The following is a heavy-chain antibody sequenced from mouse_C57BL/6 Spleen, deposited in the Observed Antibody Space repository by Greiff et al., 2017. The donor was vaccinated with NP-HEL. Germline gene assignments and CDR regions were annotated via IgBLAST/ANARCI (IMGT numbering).Heavy chain of an antibody. CDR2: IHPSDSDT. CDR3: AIWGHSGSPFAY. CDR1: GYTFTSYW. J-gene: IGHJ3*01. V-gene: IGHV1-74*01. D-gene: IGHD1-1*01. Sequence: QVQLKQPGAELVKPGASVKVSCKASGYTFTSYWMHWVKQRPGQGLEWIGRIHPSDSDTNYNQKFKGKATLTVDKSSSTAYMQLSSLTSEDSAVYYCAIWGHSGSPFAYWGQGTLVTVSA.